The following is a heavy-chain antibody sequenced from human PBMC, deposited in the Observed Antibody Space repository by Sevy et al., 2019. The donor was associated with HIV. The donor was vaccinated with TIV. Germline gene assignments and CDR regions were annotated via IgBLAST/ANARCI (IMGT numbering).Heavy chain of an antibody. J-gene: IGHJ3*02. V-gene: IGHV3-11*01. CDR1: GFTFSDYY. CDR2: ITGSGTTR. CDR3: AIVPATDAFAI. Sequence: GGSLRLSCAASGFTFSDYYMSWIRQAPGKGLEWVSYITGSGTTRYYADSVKGRFTMSRDNDKNSLYLQMNSLRAEDTAVYYCAIVPATDAFAIWGQGTMVTVSS.